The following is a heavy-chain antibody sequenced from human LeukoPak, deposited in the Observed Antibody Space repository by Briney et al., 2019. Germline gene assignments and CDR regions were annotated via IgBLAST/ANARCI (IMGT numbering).Heavy chain of an antibody. CDR3: ARGNTYASGWYPPFDY. CDR1: GYTLTGYY. D-gene: IGHD6-19*01. J-gene: IGHJ4*02. Sequence: ASVKVSCKASGYTLTGYYMHWVRQAPGQGLEWMGWINPNGGGTQYAQNFQDRVTKTRDTSISTAYMELSRLRSDDTAVYYCARGNTYASGWYPPFDYWGRGTLVTVSS. V-gene: IGHV1-2*02. CDR2: INPNGGGT.